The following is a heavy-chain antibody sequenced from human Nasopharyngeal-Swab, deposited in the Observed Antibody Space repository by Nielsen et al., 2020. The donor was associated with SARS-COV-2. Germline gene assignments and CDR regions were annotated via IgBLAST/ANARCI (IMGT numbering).Heavy chain of an antibody. D-gene: IGHD1-1*01. CDR1: GFTFSSYW. Sequence: GSLRLSCAASGFTFSSYWMHWVRQAPGKGLAWVSRINSDGSSTSYADSVKGRFTISRDNAKNTLYLQMNSLRAEDTAVYYCARSLILQRDAFDIWGQGTMVTVSS. V-gene: IGHV3-74*01. CDR3: ARSLILQRDAFDI. J-gene: IGHJ3*02. CDR2: INSDGSST.